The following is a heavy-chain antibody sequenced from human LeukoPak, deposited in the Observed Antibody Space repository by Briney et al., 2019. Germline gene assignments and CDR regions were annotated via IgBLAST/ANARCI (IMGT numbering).Heavy chain of an antibody. D-gene: IGHD3-22*01. J-gene: IGHJ4*02. CDR3: ARELLISRGYYFGY. Sequence: ASVKVSCMASGYTFTGYYMHWVRQAPGQGLEWMGWINPNSGGTNYAQKFQGRVTMTRDTSISTAYMELSRLRSDDTAVYYCARELLISRGYYFGYWGQGTLVTVSS. CDR2: INPNSGGT. V-gene: IGHV1-2*02. CDR1: GYTFTGYY.